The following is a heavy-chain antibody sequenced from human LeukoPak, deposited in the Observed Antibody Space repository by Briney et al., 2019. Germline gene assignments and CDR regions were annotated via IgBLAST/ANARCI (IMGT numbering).Heavy chain of an antibody. CDR3: AREDYASSGAFDY. Sequence: PADSVKVSCKASGYTFTGYYMNWVRPAPGQGLEWMGWITPNSGGTNYAQKFQGRVTMTGDTSISTAYMELSGLRSDDTAVYYCAREDYASSGAFDYCGQGTLVTVSS. CDR1: GYTFTGYY. J-gene: IGHJ4*02. V-gene: IGHV1-2*02. CDR2: ITPNSGGT. D-gene: IGHD3-22*01.